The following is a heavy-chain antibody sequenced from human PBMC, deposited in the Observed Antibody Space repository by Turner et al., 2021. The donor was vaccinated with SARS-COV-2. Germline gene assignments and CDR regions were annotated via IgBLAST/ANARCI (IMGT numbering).Heavy chain of an antibody. J-gene: IGHJ4*02. D-gene: IGHD5-12*01. V-gene: IGHV3-30*09. CDR1: AFTFRQYA. CDR3: ARGGAASFLASSWLDF. Sequence: VLLVESGGGVVPPQMSLRLSCATSAFTFRQYAMNGVRQATGKGLQWVALISRDGRDKYYADAVKGRFVISRDLATDTLMLEMTNMTPDDSGVYYCARGGAASFLASSWLDFWGQGTRVTVSS. CDR2: ISRDGRDK.